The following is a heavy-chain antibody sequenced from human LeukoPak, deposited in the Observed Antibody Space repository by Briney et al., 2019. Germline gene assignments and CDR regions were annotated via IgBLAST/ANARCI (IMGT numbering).Heavy chain of an antibody. CDR3: AREDYGGNAIL. D-gene: IGHD4-23*01. CDR2: IYYSGNT. V-gene: IGHV4-59*01. Sequence: SETLSLTCTVSGGSISSYYWSRIRQPAGKGLEWIGYIYYSGNTNYNPSLKSRVTISLNTSKNQFSLKLTSVTAADTAVYFCAREDYGGNAILWGQGTLVTVSS. CDR1: GGSISSYY. J-gene: IGHJ4*02.